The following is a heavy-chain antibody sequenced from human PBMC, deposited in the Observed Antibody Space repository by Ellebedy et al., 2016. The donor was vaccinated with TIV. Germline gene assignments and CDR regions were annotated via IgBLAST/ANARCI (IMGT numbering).Heavy chain of an antibody. CDR1: GFTLSRHD. CDR2: ISRSGSTI. V-gene: IGHV3-48*03. J-gene: IGHJ3*01. Sequence: PGGSLRLSCAASGFTLSRHDMNWVRQAPGKGLEWLSYISRSGSTIYYADSVKGRFTISRDNSKDTLFLQMNSLRAEDTAIYFCARDPVGVGPAFDVWGQGTMVTVSS. D-gene: IGHD4-23*01. CDR3: ARDPVGVGPAFDV.